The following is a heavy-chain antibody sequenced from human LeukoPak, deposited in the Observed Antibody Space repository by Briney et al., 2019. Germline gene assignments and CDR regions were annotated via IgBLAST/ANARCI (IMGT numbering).Heavy chain of an antibody. V-gene: IGHV4-61*10. CDR1: GGSISSGSYY. Sequence: SETLSLTCTVSGGSISSGSYYWSWIRQPAGKGLEWIGEINHSGSTNYNPSLKSRVTISVDTSKNQFSLKLSSVTAADTAVYYCARGLNSSSWYAPFDYWGQGTLVTVSS. CDR3: ARGLNSSSWYAPFDY. CDR2: INHSGST. D-gene: IGHD6-13*01. J-gene: IGHJ4*02.